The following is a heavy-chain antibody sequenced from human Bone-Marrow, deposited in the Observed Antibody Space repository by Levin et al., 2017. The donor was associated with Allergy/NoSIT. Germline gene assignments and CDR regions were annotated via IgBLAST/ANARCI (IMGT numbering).Heavy chain of an antibody. CDR3: ARQIPAAGSDY. CDR1: GFSFSNYD. CDR2: ISSGGGTR. V-gene: IGHV3-23*01. J-gene: IGHJ4*02. D-gene: IGHD6-13*01. Sequence: PGGSLRLSCAASGFSFSNYDMDWVRQAPGKGLEWVSVISSGGGTRYYADSVKGRFTIFRDNSKNTLYLQMNSLRAEDTAVYYCARQIPAAGSDYWGQGTLVTVSS.